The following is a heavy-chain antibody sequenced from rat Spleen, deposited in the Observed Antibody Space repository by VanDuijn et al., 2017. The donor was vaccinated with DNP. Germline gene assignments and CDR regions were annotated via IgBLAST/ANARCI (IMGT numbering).Heavy chain of an antibody. V-gene: IGHV5-22*01. J-gene: IGHJ2*01. CDR1: GFTFSDSF. CDR3: ARRGYGYNYFDY. D-gene: IGHD1-4*01. CDR2: ISYDGSAT. Sequence: EVQLVESGGGLVQPGRSLKLSCAASGFTFSDSFVAWVRQAPKKGLEWVASISYDGSATYYGDSVKGRFTISRDNAKSALYLQMDSLRSEDTATYYCARRGYGYNYFDYWGQGVMVTVSS.